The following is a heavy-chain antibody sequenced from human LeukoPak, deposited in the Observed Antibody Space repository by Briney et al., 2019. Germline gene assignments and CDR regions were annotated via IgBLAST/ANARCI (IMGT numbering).Heavy chain of an antibody. D-gene: IGHD3-22*01. CDR2: ISGSGGST. CDR3: AKHYYDSSGYYQNDDAFDI. CDR1: GFTFSSYA. J-gene: IGHJ3*02. Sequence: PGGSLRLSCAASGFTFSSYAMSWVRQAPGKGLEWVSAISGSGGSTYYADSVKGRFTISRDNSKNTLYLQMNSLRAVDTAVYYCAKHYYDSSGYYQNDDAFDIWGQGTMVTVSS. V-gene: IGHV3-23*01.